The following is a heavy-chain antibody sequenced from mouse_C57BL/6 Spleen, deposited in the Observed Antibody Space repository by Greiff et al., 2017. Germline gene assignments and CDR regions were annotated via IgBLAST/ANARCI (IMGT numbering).Heavy chain of an antibody. D-gene: IGHD2-5*01. CDR3: ARSGYSNYVPDY. V-gene: IGHV1-19*01. Sequence: VQLQQSGPVLVKPGASVKMSCKASGYTFTDYYMNWVKQSHGKSLEWIGVINPYNGGTSYNQKFKGKATLTVDKSSSTAYMELNSLTSEDSAVYYCARSGYSNYVPDYWGQGTTLTVSS. CDR2: INPYNGGT. CDR1: GYTFTDYY. J-gene: IGHJ2*01.